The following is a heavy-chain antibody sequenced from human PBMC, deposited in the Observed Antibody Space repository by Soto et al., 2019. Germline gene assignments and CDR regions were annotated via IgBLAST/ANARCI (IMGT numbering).Heavy chain of an antibody. V-gene: IGHV3-23*01. CDR3: AKEAADYRNYFDY. CDR2: ISTSGGST. D-gene: IGHD4-4*01. CDR1: GFTFGSSA. J-gene: IGHJ4*02. Sequence: GGSLRLSCSASGFTFGSSAMSWVRQAPGKGLEWVSAISTSGGSTYYADSVKGRFTISRDISKNTLYLQMNSLRAEDTAVYYCAKEAADYRNYFDYWGQGTQVTVSS.